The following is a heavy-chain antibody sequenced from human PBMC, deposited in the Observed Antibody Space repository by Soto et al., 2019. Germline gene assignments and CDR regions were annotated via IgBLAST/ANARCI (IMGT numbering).Heavy chain of an antibody. Sequence: SVTLSLTCTVSGSSINTYCWSWIRQPPGKGLEWIGYVDYSGTSDSSPSLKSRVTISIDTSKKQVSLKLNSVTAADTAVYYCARNWFSVAGRFHFDYWGQGIPVTVSS. CDR1: GSSINTYC. D-gene: IGHD6-19*01. CDR2: VDYSGTS. J-gene: IGHJ4*02. CDR3: ARNWFSVAGRFHFDY. V-gene: IGHV4-59*01.